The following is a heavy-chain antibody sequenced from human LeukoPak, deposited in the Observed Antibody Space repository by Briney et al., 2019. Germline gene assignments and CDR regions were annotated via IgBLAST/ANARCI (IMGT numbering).Heavy chain of an antibody. CDR3: ARQAKTVVQYIDFDF. CDR2: VYYSGST. D-gene: IGHD2-21*01. J-gene: IGHJ4*02. Sequence: PSETLSLTCTVSGGSISSTSPYWGWIRQPPGKGLEWIGAVYYSGSTYYNPSLKSRVTISVDTSKNQFSLDLKSVTATDTAVYYCARQAKTVVQYIDFDFWGQGTLVTVSS. CDR1: GGSISSTSPY. V-gene: IGHV4-39*01.